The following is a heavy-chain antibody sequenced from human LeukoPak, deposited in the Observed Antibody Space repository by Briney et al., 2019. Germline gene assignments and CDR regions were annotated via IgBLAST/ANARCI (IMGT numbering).Heavy chain of an antibody. CDR2: ISSSSSYI. CDR3: ARAGQASGGSYGMDV. CDR1: GFTFSSYS. D-gene: IGHD2-15*01. Sequence: PGGSLRLSCAASGFTFSSYSMNWVRQAPGKGLEWVSSISSSSSYIYYADSVKGRFTISRDNAKNSLYLQMNSLRAEDTAVYYCARAGQASGGSYGMDVWGQGTTVTVSS. J-gene: IGHJ6*02. V-gene: IGHV3-21*01.